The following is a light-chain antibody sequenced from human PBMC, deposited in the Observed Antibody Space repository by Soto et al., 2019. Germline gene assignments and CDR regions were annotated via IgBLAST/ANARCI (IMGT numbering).Light chain of an antibody. CDR2: GNS. J-gene: IGLJ3*02. CDR3: QSYDSSLSGWV. CDR1: SSNIGAGYD. V-gene: IGLV1-40*01. Sequence: QSVLTQPPSVSGAPGQRVTISCTGSSSNIGAGYDVHWYQQLPGTAPKLLIYGNSNRTSGVPDRVSGSKSGTSASLAITGLQAEDEADYYCQSYDSSLSGWVFGGGTKVTVL.